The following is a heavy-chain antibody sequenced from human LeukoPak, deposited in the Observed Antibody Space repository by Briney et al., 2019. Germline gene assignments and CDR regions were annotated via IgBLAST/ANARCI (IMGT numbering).Heavy chain of an antibody. CDR2: ISGSGGST. D-gene: IGHD3-10*01. CDR3: AKSGGYYYYYYMDV. Sequence: GGSLRLSCAASGFTFSSYAMSWVRQAPGKGLEWVSAISGSGGSTYYPDSVKGRLTISRDNSNNTLYLQMNSLRAEDTAVYYCAKSGGYYYYYYMDVWGKGTTVTVSS. V-gene: IGHV3-23*01. CDR1: GFTFSSYA. J-gene: IGHJ6*03.